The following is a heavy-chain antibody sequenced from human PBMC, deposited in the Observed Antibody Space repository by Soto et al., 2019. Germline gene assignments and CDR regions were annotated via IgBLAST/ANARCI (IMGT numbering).Heavy chain of an antibody. CDR1: GFTFSTYA. Sequence: GGSLRLSCTASGFTFSTYAMHWVRQAPGKGLEWVAVISNDGSNKFYAESMKGRFTISRDNSKNTLYLQMNSLRAEDTAVYYCAKVLTMFRSVITTYGMDVWGQGTTVTVSS. CDR3: AKVLTMFRSVITTYGMDV. CDR2: ISNDGSNK. D-gene: IGHD2-15*01. J-gene: IGHJ6*02. V-gene: IGHV3-30*18.